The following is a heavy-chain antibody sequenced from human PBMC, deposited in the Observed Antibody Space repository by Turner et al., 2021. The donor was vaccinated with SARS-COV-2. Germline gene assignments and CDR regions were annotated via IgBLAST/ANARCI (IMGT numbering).Heavy chain of an antibody. J-gene: IGHJ4*02. CDR1: GYTFTGYY. D-gene: IGHD2-21*01. V-gene: IGHV1-2*02. Sequence: QVQLVQSGAEVKKPGASVKVSCKASGYTFTGYYMHWVRQAPGQGLEWMGWINPTSGGPNYAQKFQGRVTMTRDTSISTAYMELSRLRSDDTAVYYCARRQFGWGLIDYWGQGTLVTVSS. CDR2: INPTSGGP. CDR3: ARRQFGWGLIDY.